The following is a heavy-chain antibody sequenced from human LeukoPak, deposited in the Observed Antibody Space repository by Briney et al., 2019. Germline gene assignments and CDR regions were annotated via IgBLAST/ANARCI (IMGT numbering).Heavy chain of an antibody. Sequence: SGPTLVKPTQTLTLTCTFSGFSLTTSGVGVGWVRQPPGKALEWLAHIYWNNDGRYRPSLKSRLTITKDTSKNQVVLTMTNMDPVDTATYYCAQYPDYGGDYDAFDTWGQGTLVTVSS. CDR3: AQYPDYGGDYDAFDT. CDR2: IYWNNDG. D-gene: IGHD4-23*01. CDR1: GFSLTTSGVG. V-gene: IGHV2-5*01. J-gene: IGHJ3*02.